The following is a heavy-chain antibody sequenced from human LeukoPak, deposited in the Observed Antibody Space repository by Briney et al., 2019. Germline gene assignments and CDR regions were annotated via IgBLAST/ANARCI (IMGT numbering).Heavy chain of an antibody. CDR1: GFSFDDYG. D-gene: IGHD3-10*01. CDR2: INWNGGST. Sequence: PGGSLRLSCAASGFSFDDYGMSWVRQAPGKGLEWVSGINWNGGSTGYADSVKGRFTISRDNAKSSLYLQMSSLRAEDTALYYCAREEGRYFDYWGQGRLLTVSS. J-gene: IGHJ4*01. V-gene: IGHV3-20*04. CDR3: AREEGRYFDY.